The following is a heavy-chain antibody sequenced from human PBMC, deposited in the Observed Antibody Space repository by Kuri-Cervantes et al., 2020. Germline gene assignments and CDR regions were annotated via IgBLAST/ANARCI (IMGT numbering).Heavy chain of an antibody. J-gene: IGHJ1*01. CDR2: INHSGGT. Sequence: GSLRLSCAASGFTFNNAWMNWVRQAPGKGPEWIGEINHSGGTNYNPSLKSRVTISVDTSKSQFSLKLRSVTAADTAVYYCAFSNYEPRFQYWGQGTLVTVSS. D-gene: IGHD3-3*01. CDR1: GFTFNNAW. V-gene: IGHV4-34*08. CDR3: AFSNYEPRFQY.